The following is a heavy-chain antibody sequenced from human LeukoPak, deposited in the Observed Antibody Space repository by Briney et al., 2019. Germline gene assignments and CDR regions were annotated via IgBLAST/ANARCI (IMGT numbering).Heavy chain of an antibody. CDR1: GFTFSRYS. Sequence: GGSLRLSCAASGFTFSRYSMNWVRQAPGKGLEWVSSISSSSSYIYYADSVKGRFTISRDNAKNSLYLQMNSQRAEVTAVYYCARGLWFGGRGAFDIWGQGTMVIVTS. CDR2: ISSSSSYI. J-gene: IGHJ3*02. V-gene: IGHV3-21*01. D-gene: IGHD3-10*01. CDR3: ARGLWFGGRGAFDI.